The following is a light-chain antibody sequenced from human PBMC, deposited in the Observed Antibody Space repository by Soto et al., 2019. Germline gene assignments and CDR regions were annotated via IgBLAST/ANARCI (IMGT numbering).Light chain of an antibody. Sequence: QSALTQPASVSGSPGQSITISCTGTSSDVGSYNYVSWYQQHPGKAPKLMIYEVRNRPSGVSDRFSGSKSGKTASLTIFGLQAEDEADYYCSSYTSSSTFLLFGGGTKLTVL. J-gene: IGLJ2*01. CDR3: SSYTSSSTFLL. CDR1: SSDVGSYNY. V-gene: IGLV2-14*01. CDR2: EVR.